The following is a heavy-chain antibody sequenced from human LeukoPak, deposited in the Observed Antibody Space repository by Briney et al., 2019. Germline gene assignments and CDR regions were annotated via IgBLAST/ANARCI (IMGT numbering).Heavy chain of an antibody. CDR3: ARHGDTVRTRPPFDC. CDR2: IYNSGST. D-gene: IGHD4-17*01. CDR1: AGCPCCTTCS. J-gene: IGHJ4*02. V-gene: IGHV4-39*01. Sequence: PETPSPTPSASAGCPCCTTCSSGWIRQPPGKGLEWIGRIYNSGSTYYNPSLESRATISVDTSKSQFSLKLSSVTAADTAVYYCARHGDTVRTRPPFDCWGQGTLVTVSS.